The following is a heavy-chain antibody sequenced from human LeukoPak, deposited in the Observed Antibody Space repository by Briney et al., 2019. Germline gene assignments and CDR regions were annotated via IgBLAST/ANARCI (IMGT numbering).Heavy chain of an antibody. CDR2: INPNSGGT. J-gene: IGHJ4*02. CDR3: ARDKYYGSGSYVY. Sequence: GASVKVSCKASGYTFTGYYMQWVRQAPGQGLEWMGWINPNSGGTNYAQKFQGRVTMTRDTSISTAYMELSRLRPDDTAVYYCARDKYYGSGSYVYWGQGTLVTVSS. D-gene: IGHD3-10*01. V-gene: IGHV1-2*02. CDR1: GYTFTGYY.